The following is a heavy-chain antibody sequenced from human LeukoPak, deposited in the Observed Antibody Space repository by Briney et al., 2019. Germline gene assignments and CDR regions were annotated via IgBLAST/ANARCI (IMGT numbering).Heavy chain of an antibody. CDR3: ARGVVVTAIRGIDY. CDR1: GFTFSSYS. CDR2: ISSSSSYI. Sequence: GGSLRLSCEASGFTFSSYSMNWVRQAPGKGLEWVSSISSSSSYIYYADSVKGRFTISRDNAKNSLYLQMNSLRAEDTAVYYCARGVVVTAIRGIDYWGQGTLVTVSS. J-gene: IGHJ4*02. D-gene: IGHD2-21*02. V-gene: IGHV3-21*01.